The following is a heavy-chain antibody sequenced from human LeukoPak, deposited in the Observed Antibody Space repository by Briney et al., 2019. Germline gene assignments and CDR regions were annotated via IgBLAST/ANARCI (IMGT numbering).Heavy chain of an antibody. CDR3: ARQDGTVGAFDI. CDR1: GYSISSSNW. CDR2: IYYSGSI. V-gene: IGHV4-28*05. Sequence: PSETLSLACAVSGYSISSSNWWGWIRQPPGKGLEWIGYIYYSGSIYYNPSLKSRVTMSVDTSKKQFSLKLSSVTAVDTAVYYCARQDGTVGAFDIWGQGTMVTVSS. D-gene: IGHD1-26*01. J-gene: IGHJ3*02.